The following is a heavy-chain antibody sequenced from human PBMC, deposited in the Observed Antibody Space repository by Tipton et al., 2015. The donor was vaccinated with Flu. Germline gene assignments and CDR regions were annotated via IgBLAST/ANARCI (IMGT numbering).Heavy chain of an antibody. CDR2: IYHSGST. CDR1: GGSISSSRYY. J-gene: IGHJ5*02. D-gene: IGHD4-11*01. Sequence: TLSLTCTVSGGSISSSRYYWSWIRQPPGKGLEWIGSIYHSGSTYYNPSLKSRVTMSVDTSKNQFSLKLSSVTAADTAVYYCARRDYSNYVSEPKNWFHPWGQGTLVTVSS. V-gene: IGHV4-39*07. CDR3: ARRDYSNYVSEPKNWFHP.